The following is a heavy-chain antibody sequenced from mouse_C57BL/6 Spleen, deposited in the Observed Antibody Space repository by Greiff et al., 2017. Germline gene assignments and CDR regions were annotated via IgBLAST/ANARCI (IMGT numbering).Heavy chain of an antibody. CDR3: TRGLLRYYYAMCY. Sequence: VQLQQSGTVLARPGASVKMSCKTSGYTFTSYWMHWVKQRPGQGLEWIGAIYPGNSDTSYNQKFKGKAKLTAVTSASTAYMERSSLTNEDSAVYYCTRGLLRYYYAMCYWGQGTSVTVSS. V-gene: IGHV1-5*01. D-gene: IGHD1-1*01. J-gene: IGHJ4*01. CDR2: IYPGNSDT. CDR1: GYTFTSYW.